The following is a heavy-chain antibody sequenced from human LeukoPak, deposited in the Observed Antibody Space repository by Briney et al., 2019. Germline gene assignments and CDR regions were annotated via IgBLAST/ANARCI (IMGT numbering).Heavy chain of an antibody. CDR2: INHSGST. CDR1: GGSFSGYY. Sequence: PSETLSLTCAVYGGSFSGYYWSWLRQPPGKGLEWIGEINHSGSTNYNPSLKSRVTISVDTSKNQFSLKLSSVTAADTAVYYCAGDLEGYQLLYFDYWGQGTLVTVSS. J-gene: IGHJ4*02. CDR3: AGDLEGYQLLYFDY. D-gene: IGHD2-2*01. V-gene: IGHV4-34*01.